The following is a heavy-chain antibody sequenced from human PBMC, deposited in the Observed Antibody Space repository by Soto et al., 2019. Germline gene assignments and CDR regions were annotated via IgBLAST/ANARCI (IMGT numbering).Heavy chain of an antibody. J-gene: IGHJ4*02. CDR3: ARDRIAAADY. V-gene: IGHV3-33*01. CDR2: IWYDGSNK. D-gene: IGHD6-13*01. CDR1: GFTFSSYG. Sequence: QVQLVESGGGVVQPGRSLRLSCAASGFTFSSYGMHWVRQAPGKGLEWVAVIWYDGSNKYYADSVKGRFAISRDNSKNTLYLQMNSLRAEDTAVYYCARDRIAAADYWGQGTLVTVSS.